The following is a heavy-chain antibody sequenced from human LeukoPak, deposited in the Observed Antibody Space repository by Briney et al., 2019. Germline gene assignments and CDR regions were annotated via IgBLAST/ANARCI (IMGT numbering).Heavy chain of an antibody. J-gene: IGHJ4*02. CDR1: GYTFTSYY. V-gene: IGHV1-46*01. D-gene: IGHD6-19*01. CDR3: AREHWERRRGGDSSGWYGRDYFDY. CDR2: INPSGGST. Sequence: AASVKVSCKASGYTFTSYYMHWVRQAPGQGLEWMGIINPSGGSTSYAQKFLGRVTMTRDTSTSTVYMELSSLRSEDTAVYYCAREHWERRRGGDSSGWYGRDYFDYWGQGTLVTVSS.